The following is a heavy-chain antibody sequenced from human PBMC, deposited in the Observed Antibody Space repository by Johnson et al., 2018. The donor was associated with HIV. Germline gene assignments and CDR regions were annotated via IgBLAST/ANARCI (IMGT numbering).Heavy chain of an antibody. CDR3: ASDWGSGAFDI. CDR2: ISHDGSIK. CDR1: GFTFSNYA. J-gene: IGHJ3*02. D-gene: IGHD7-27*01. V-gene: IGHV3-30-3*01. Sequence: VQLVESGGGVIQPGRSLRLSCAASGFTFSNYAIHCVRQAPGKGLEWVAVISHDGSIKYYADSVKGRFTISRDNSKNTLYLQMNSLRTEDTAVYYCASDWGSGAFDIWGQGTMVTVSS.